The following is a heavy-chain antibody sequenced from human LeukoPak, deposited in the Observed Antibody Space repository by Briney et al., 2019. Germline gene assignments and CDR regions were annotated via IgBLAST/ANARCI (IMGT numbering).Heavy chain of an antibody. J-gene: IGHJ4*02. D-gene: IGHD3-9*01. CDR3: ARGRGILTPFDY. CDR2: FDPEDGET. CDR1: GYTLTELS. V-gene: IGHV1-24*01. Sequence: ASVKVSCKVSGYTLTELSMHWVRQAPGKGLEWMGGFDPEDGETIYAQKFQGRVTMTEDTSTDTAYMELSSLRSDDTAVYYCARGRGILTPFDYWGQGTLVTVSS.